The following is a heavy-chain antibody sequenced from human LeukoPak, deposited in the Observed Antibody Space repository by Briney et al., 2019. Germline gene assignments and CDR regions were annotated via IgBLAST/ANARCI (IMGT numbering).Heavy chain of an antibody. CDR1: GYTFTSYA. CDR2: INAGNGNT. CDR3: AREEWLVLFRYGMDV. V-gene: IGHV1-3*01. D-gene: IGHD6-19*01. Sequence: GASVKVSCKASGYTFTSYAMHWVRQAPGQRLEWMGWINAGNGNTKYSQKFQGRVTITRDTSASTAYMELSSLRSEDTAVYYCAREEWLVLFRYGMDVWGQGTTVTVSS. J-gene: IGHJ6*02.